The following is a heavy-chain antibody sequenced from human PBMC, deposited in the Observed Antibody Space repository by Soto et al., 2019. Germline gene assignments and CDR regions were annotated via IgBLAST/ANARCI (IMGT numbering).Heavy chain of an antibody. CDR1: GGTFSSYA. V-gene: IGHV1-69*01. D-gene: IGHD2-2*01. J-gene: IGHJ6*02. CDR3: ASSQGSSTSLEIYYYYCYAMDV. Sequence: QVQLVQSGAEVKKPGSSVKVSCKASGGTFSSYAISWVRQAPGQGLEWMGGIIPISDTTNYAQKFQGRVTITADESTSTAYMELSSLRSEDTAVYYCASSQGSSTSLEIYYYYCYAMDVWGQGTTVTVSS. CDR2: IIPISDTT.